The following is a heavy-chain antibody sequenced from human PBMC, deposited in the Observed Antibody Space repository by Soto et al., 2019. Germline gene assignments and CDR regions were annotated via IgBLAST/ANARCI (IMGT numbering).Heavy chain of an antibody. Sequence: SETLSLTCTVSGGSISSGGYYWSWIRQHPGKGLEWIGYIYYSGSTYYNPSLKSRVTISVDTSKNQFSLKLSSVTAADTAVYYCARGLSATNEYSSGWYWPYYFDYWGQGTLVTVSS. CDR3: ARGLSATNEYSSGWYWPYYFDY. J-gene: IGHJ4*02. V-gene: IGHV4-31*03. D-gene: IGHD6-19*01. CDR2: IYYSGST. CDR1: GGSISSGGYY.